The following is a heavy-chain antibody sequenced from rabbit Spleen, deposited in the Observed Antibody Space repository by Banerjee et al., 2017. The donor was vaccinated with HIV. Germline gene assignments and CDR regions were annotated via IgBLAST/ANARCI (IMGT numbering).Heavy chain of an antibody. CDR2: IDPVFGST. D-gene: IGHD6-1*01. J-gene: IGHJ6*01. CDR1: GFDFSNYY. Sequence: QLKESGGGLVQPGGSLKLSCKASGFDFSNYYMSWVRQAPGKGLEWIGYIDPVFGSTYSASWVNGRFTISTHNAQNTLYLQVKSLTAADTATYFCARVGGVGVYGYATLWGPGTLVTVS. V-gene: IGHV1S7*01. CDR3: ARVGGVGVYGYATL.